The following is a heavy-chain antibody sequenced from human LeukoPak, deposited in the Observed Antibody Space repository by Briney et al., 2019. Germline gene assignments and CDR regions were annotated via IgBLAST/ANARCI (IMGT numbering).Heavy chain of an antibody. Sequence: ASVKVSCKASGGTFSSYAISWVRQAPGQGLGWMGRIIPILGIANYAQKFQGRVTITADKSTSTAYMELSSLRSEDTAVYYCARGRAGTTPDYRGQGTRVSVSS. V-gene: IGHV1-69*04. CDR3: ARGRAGTTPDY. D-gene: IGHD1-1*01. CDR1: GGTFSSYA. CDR2: IIPILGIA. J-gene: IGHJ4*02.